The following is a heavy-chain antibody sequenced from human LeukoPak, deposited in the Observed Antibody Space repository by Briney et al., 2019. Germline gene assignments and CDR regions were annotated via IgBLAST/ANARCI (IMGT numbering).Heavy chain of an antibody. J-gene: IGHJ3*02. D-gene: IGHD2-21*01. Sequence: SETLSLTCTVSGGSITTNYWSWIRQPPGMGLEWIGYIHYSGNTNNNPSLKGRVTISVDTSRNQFSLKLSSVTAAETAVYYCVKWQDRGNNCYVSAFVMWGQGTVVTVSS. CDR2: IHYSGNT. CDR3: VKWQDRGNNCYVSAFVM. V-gene: IGHV4-59*01. CDR1: GGSITTNY.